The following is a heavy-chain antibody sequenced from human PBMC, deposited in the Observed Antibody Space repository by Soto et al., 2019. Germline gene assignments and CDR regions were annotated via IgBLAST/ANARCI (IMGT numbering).Heavy chain of an antibody. J-gene: IGHJ4*02. CDR1: GFTFSSYG. Sequence: QVQLVESGGGVVQPGRSLRLSCAASGFTFSSYGMHRVRQAPGKGLEWVAVIWYDGSNKYYADSVKGRFTISRDNSKNTLYLQMNSLRAEDTAVYYCARDDCSGGSCYPDYWGQGTLVTVSS. CDR3: ARDDCSGGSCYPDY. D-gene: IGHD2-15*01. V-gene: IGHV3-33*01. CDR2: IWYDGSNK.